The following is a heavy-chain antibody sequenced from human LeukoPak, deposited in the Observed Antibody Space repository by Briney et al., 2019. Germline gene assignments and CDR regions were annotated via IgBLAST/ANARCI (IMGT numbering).Heavy chain of an antibody. CDR1: GYTLTNYN. D-gene: IGHD4-23*01. V-gene: IGHV1-18*01. J-gene: IGHJ4*02. CDR2: INTYKGDT. Sequence: GASVKVSCKASGYTLTNYNISWVRQAPGQGLEWMGWINTYKGDTLYAQKLQGRVTMTADTSTNTAYMELRSLRFDDTAVYYCAGEFGHCYGDNCFYFFDTWGQGFRVTVSS. CDR3: AGEFGHCYGDNCFYFFDT.